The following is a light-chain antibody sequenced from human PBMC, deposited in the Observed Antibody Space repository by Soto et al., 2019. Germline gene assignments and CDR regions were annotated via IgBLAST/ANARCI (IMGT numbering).Light chain of an antibody. CDR2: VVS. Sequence: QSALTQPASVSGSPGQSITISCTGTSSDVGRYNYVSWYQQHPGKAPKLMIYVVSNRPSGVSNRFSGSKSGNTASLTISGLQAEDEADYYCSSYTSSSTRVFGGGTKLTVL. J-gene: IGLJ3*02. CDR1: SSDVGRYNY. CDR3: SSYTSSSTRV. V-gene: IGLV2-14*01.